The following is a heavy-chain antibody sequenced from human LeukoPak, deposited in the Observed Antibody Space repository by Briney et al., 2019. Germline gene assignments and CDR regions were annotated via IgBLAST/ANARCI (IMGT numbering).Heavy chain of an antibody. CDR3: ARDIYYYDSSGYYFPGGSDY. J-gene: IGHJ4*02. CDR1: GFDVSSNY. D-gene: IGHD3-22*01. CDR2: ISSGGSTI. Sequence: GGSLRLSCVASGFDVSSNYMSWIRQAPAKGLEWVSYISSGGSTIYYADSVKGRFTISRDNAKNSLYLQMNSLRAEDTAVYYCARDIYYYDSSGYYFPGGSDYWGQGTLVTVSS. V-gene: IGHV3-11*04.